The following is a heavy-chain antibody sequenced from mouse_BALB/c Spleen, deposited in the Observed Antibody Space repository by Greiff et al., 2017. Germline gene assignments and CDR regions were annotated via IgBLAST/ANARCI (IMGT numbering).Heavy chain of an antibody. D-gene: IGHD2-4*01. CDR2: IDPYYGGT. Sequence: VQLQQSGPALEKPGASVKISCKASGYSFTGYNMNWVKQSNGKSLEWIGNIDPYYGGTSYNQKFKGKSTLTVDKSSSTAYLQLKSLTSEDSAVYYRERRDGYDYHYAMDYWGQGTSVTVSS. CDR1: GYSFTGYN. CDR3: ERRDGYDYHYAMDY. V-gene: IGHV1-39*01. J-gene: IGHJ4*01.